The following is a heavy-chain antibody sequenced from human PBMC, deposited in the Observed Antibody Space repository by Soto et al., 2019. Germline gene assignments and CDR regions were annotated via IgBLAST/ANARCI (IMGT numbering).Heavy chain of an antibody. Sequence: QVQLVESGGGVVQPGRSLRLSCAASGFTFSSYGMHWVRQAPGKGLEWVAVLSYDGSNKYYADSVKGRFTISRDNSKNTLYLQMNSLRAEDTAVYYCAKVPGIGYYYGMDVWGQGTTVTVSS. CDR2: LSYDGSNK. J-gene: IGHJ6*02. CDR3: AKVPGIGYYYGMDV. CDR1: GFTFSSYG. V-gene: IGHV3-30*18. D-gene: IGHD3-10*01.